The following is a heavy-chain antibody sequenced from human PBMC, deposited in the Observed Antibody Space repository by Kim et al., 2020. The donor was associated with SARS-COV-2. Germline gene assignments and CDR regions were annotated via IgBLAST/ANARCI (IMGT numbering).Heavy chain of an antibody. V-gene: IGHV3-23*01. CDR3: ARGTEYFVY. Sequence: STSYAGSGKGRFTMSRENSKNTLYVQMNSLRAEDTAVYYCARGTEYFVYWGQGTLVTVSS. CDR2: ST. J-gene: IGHJ4*02. D-gene: IGHD1-1*01.